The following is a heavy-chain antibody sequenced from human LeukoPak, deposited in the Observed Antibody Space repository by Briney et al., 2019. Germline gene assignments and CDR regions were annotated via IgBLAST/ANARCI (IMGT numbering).Heavy chain of an antibody. J-gene: IGHJ4*02. CDR2: ISHDGSNK. CDR3: ARGESSSWYEDY. D-gene: IGHD6-13*01. CDR1: GFTFSSYA. Sequence: GRSLRLSCAASGFTFSSYAMHWVRQPPGKGLEWVADISHDGSNKYYADSVKGRFTISRDNSKNTLYLQRNSLIAEDTAVYYCARGESSSWYEDYWGQGTLVTVSS. V-gene: IGHV3-30-3*01.